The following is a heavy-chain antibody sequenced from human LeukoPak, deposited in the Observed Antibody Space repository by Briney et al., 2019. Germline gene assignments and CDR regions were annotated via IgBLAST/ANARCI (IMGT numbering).Heavy chain of an antibody. CDR2: ISYDGSNK. CDR3: ARASGYEGGGEAFDY. V-gene: IGHV3-30*04. CDR1: GFTFSSYA. Sequence: PGGSLRLSCAASGFTFSSYAMHWVRQAPGKGLEWVAVISYDGSNKYYADSVKGRFTISRDNSMNTLYLQMNSLRAEDTAVYYCARASGYEGGGEAFDYWGQGTLVTVSS. D-gene: IGHD5-12*01. J-gene: IGHJ4*02.